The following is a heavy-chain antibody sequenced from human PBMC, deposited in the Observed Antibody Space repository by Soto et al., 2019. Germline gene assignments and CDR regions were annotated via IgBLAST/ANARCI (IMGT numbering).Heavy chain of an antibody. Sequence: ASVKASCKASGYTFTSYCMSWVRRAPGQGLEWMGWISAYNGNTNYAQKLQGRVTMTTDTSTSTAYMELRSLRSDDTAVYYCARDNYYDSSGYPVHDAFDIWGQGTMVTVSS. CDR2: ISAYNGNT. CDR3: ARDNYYDSSGYPVHDAFDI. CDR1: GYTFTSYC. V-gene: IGHV1-18*01. D-gene: IGHD3-22*01. J-gene: IGHJ3*02.